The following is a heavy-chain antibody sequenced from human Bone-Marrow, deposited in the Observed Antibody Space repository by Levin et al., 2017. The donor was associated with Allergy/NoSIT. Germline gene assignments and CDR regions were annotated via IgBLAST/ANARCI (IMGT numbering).Heavy chain of an antibody. CDR2: IYYSGST. J-gene: IGHJ6*02. V-gene: IGHV4-59*01. CDR3: ARVGYCSSTIPLCDYYYYGMDV. D-gene: IGHD2-2*03. CDR1: GGSISSYY. Sequence: SQTLSLTCTVSGGSISSYYWSWIRQPPGKGLEWIGYIYYSGSTNYNPSLKSRVTISVDTSKNQFSLKLSSVTAADTAVYYCARVGYCSSTIPLCDYYYYGMDVWGQGTTVTVSS.